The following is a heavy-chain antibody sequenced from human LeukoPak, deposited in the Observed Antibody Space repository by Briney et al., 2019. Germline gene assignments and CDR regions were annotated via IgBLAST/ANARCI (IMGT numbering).Heavy chain of an antibody. Sequence: GGSLRLSCAASGFTFSSYGMHWVRQAPGKGLEWVAVIWDDGSNKYRADSVKGRFTISRDNSKNTLYLQMNSLRAEDTAVYHCARGRATTGTAVVGAFDIWGRGTMVIDSS. D-gene: IGHD1-1*01. CDR1: GFTFSSYG. CDR2: IWDDGSNK. CDR3: ARGRATTGTAVVGAFDI. V-gene: IGHV3-33*01. J-gene: IGHJ3*02.